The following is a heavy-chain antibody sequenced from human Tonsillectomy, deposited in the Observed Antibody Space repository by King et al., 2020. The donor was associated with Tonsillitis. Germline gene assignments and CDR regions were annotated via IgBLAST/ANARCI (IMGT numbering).Heavy chain of an antibody. Sequence: QLVQSGAEVKKPGESLKISCKGSGYYFTSHWTGWVRQMPGKGLEWMGIIYPRDSDTRYSPSFQGQVTISVDKSISTAYLQWSSLKASDTAMYYCVGSRLGNAFDFWGQGTLVTVSS. CDR1: GYYFTSHW. D-gene: IGHD3-9*01. CDR3: VGSRLGNAFDF. J-gene: IGHJ4*02. CDR2: IYPRDSDT. V-gene: IGHV5-51*01.